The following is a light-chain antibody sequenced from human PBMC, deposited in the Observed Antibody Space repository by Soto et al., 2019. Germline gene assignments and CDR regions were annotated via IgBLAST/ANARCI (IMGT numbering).Light chain of an antibody. V-gene: IGKV1-5*01. J-gene: IGKJ4*01. CDR1: QSISSY. CDR3: QQYSVYPVT. Sequence: DIQMTQSPSSLSASVGDRVTITCRASQSISSYLNWYQQKQGKXXKXXIYDASSLESGVPSSFSGSGSGTELTITISSLQPDDVETYYCQQYSVYPVTFGGGTKVVIK. CDR2: DAS.